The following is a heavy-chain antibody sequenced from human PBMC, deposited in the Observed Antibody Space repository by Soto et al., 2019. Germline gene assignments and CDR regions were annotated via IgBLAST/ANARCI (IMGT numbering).Heavy chain of an antibody. J-gene: IGHJ3*01. CDR3: ARDDFGDLWRSPDV. CDR2: ITDYNGNT. Sequence: QVQLMQSGAEVKKSGASVKVSCKASGYTFINYGINWVRQAPGQGPEWMGWITDYNGNTNYARKFQGRITMTTETATSTAYMELRSLRSDDTAVYFCARDDFGDLWRSPDVWGQGTMVTVSS. V-gene: IGHV1-18*04. CDR1: GYTFINYG. D-gene: IGHD4-17*01.